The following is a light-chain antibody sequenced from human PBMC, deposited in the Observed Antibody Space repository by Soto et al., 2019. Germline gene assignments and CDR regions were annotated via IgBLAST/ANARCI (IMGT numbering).Light chain of an antibody. V-gene: IGKV3-11*01. CDR2: DES. Sequence: EIVLTQSAATLSLSPGESAPLSCMASQSVSSYLAWYQQKHGQDNRLIIYDESNRATGITARFSGSGSGTDFTLTIRSIEPEEFAVYYCQQRSNWPITFGHGKRVAIK. CDR3: QQRSNWPIT. J-gene: IGKJ5*01. CDR1: QSVSSY.